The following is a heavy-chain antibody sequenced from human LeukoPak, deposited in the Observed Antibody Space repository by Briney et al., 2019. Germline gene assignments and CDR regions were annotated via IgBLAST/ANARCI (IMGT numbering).Heavy chain of an antibody. CDR3: ANPYRRTGCSSTSCYPGYY. CDR1: GFTFSSYV. D-gene: IGHD2-2*01. J-gene: IGHJ4*02. Sequence: PGGSLRLSCAASGFTFSSYVMSWVRQVPGKGLEWVSAISGSGGSTYYADSVKGRFTISRDNSKNTLYLQMNSLRAEDTAVYYCANPYRRTGCSSTSCYPGYYWGQGTLVTVSS. V-gene: IGHV3-23*01. CDR2: ISGSGGST.